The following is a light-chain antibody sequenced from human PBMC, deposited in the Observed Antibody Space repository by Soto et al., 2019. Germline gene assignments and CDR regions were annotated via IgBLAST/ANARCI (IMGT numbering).Light chain of an antibody. CDR3: CSYAGSYTFYV. Sequence: QSALTQPRSVSGSPGQSVTISCTGTSSDVGGHNYVSWYQQYPGKAPKLLLYDVSKRPSGVPDRFSASKSGNTASLTISGLQAEDEADYYCCSYAGSYTFYVFGTGTKLTVL. CDR1: SSDVGGHNY. CDR2: DVS. V-gene: IGLV2-11*01. J-gene: IGLJ1*01.